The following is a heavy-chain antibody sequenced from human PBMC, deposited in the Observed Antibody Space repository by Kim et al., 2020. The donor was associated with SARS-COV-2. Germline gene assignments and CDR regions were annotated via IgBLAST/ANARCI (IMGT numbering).Heavy chain of an antibody. CDR3: AREGTYYYDSSGYYYLGLSPPGGNFDY. D-gene: IGHD3-22*01. CDR1: GFTFSSYS. V-gene: IGHV3-48*02. CDR2: ISSSSSTI. J-gene: IGHJ4*02. Sequence: GGSLRLSCAASGFTFSSYSMNWVRQAPGKGLEWVSYISSSSSTIYYADSVKGRFTISRDNAKNSLYLQMNSLRDEDTAVYYCAREGTYYYDSSGYYYLGLSPPGGNFDYWGQGTLVTVSS.